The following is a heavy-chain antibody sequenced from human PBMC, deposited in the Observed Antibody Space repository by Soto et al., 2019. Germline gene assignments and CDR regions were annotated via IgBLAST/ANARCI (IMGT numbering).Heavy chain of an antibody. J-gene: IGHJ5*02. CDR1: GGSITSILYY. Sequence: PSETLSLTGTLSGGSITSILYYWSWIRQHPGKGLEXXXSXYXXXSXXXXPSLKSRFTISVDTSKSQLSLKLSSVTAADTAVYYCARLKFTGWFDPWGQGTLVTLSS. CDR2: XYXXXSX. V-gene: IGHV4-39*01. CDR3: ARLKFTGWFDP.